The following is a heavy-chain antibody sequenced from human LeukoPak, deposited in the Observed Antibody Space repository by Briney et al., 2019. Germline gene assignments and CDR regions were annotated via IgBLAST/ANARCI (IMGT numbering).Heavy chain of an antibody. CDR2: IYHSGST. Sequence: PGGSLRLSCAAPGFTFRSYGMHWVRQPPGKGLEWIGEIYHSGSTNYNPSLKSRVTISVDKSKNQFSLKLSSVTAADTAVYYCARKFKGYSYGLYYFDYWGQGTLVTVSS. J-gene: IGHJ4*02. V-gene: IGHV4-4*02. D-gene: IGHD5-18*01. CDR3: ARKFKGYSYGLYYFDY. CDR1: GFTFRSYGM.